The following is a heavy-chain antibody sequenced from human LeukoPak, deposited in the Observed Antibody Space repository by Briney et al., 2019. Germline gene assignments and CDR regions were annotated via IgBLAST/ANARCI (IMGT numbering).Heavy chain of an antibody. J-gene: IGHJ2*01. CDR1: GGSFSGYY. D-gene: IGHD3-10*01. V-gene: IGHV4-34*01. CDR2: INHSGST. Sequence: SETLSLTCAVYGGSFSGYYWSWIRQPPGKGLEWIGEINHSGSTNYNPSLKSRVTISVDTSKNQFSLKLSSVTAADTVVYYSARRWRWFGELLSDWYFDLWGRGTLVTVSS. CDR3: ARRWRWFGELLSDWYFDL.